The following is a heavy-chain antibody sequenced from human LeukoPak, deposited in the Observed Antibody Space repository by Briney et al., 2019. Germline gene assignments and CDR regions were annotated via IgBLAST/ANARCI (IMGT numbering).Heavy chain of an antibody. D-gene: IGHD3-16*01. CDR3: ARDWRRLGVDP. CDR1: GGSFSGYY. V-gene: IGHV4-34*01. CDR2: INHSGST. Sequence: SETLSLTCAVYGGSFSGYYWSWIRQPPGKGLEWIGEINHSGSTNYNPSLKSRVTISVDTSKNQFSLKLSSVTAADTAVYYCARDWRRLGVDPWGQGTLVTVSS. J-gene: IGHJ5*02.